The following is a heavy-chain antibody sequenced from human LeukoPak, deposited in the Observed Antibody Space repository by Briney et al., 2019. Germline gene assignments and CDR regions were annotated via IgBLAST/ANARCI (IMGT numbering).Heavy chain of an antibody. V-gene: IGHV4-61*05. CDR1: GGSISSSSYY. CDR3: ARGIVGATTGFDY. D-gene: IGHD1-26*01. Sequence: SETLSLTCTVSGGSISSSSYYWSWIRQPPGKGLEWIGYIYYSGSTNYNPSLKSRVTIPVDTSKNQFSLKLSSVTAADTAVYYCARGIVGATTGFDYWGQGTLVTVSS. J-gene: IGHJ4*02. CDR2: IYYSGST.